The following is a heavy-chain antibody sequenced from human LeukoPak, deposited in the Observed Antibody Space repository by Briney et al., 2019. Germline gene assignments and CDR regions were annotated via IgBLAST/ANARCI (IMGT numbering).Heavy chain of an antibody. CDR2: TYNDGRT. Sequence: GGSLRLSRAASGFALSNHYMNWVRQAPGKGLEGVSSTYNDGRTYYADSVKGRFTISRDDYKNMVYLQMNSLRAEDTAVYYCASPAGGKWAVAGRSYVYWGQGTLVTVSS. D-gene: IGHD6-19*01. V-gene: IGHV3-66*01. CDR3: ASPAGGKWAVAGRSYVY. CDR1: GFALSNHY. J-gene: IGHJ4*02.